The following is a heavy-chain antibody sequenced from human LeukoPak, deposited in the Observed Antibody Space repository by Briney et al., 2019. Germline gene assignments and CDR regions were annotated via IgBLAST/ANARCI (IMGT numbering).Heavy chain of an antibody. Sequence: GGSLRLSCVASGFTFSSYGMHWVRQAPGKGLEWVAVISYDGSNKCYADSVKGRFTISRDNSKNTLYLQMNSLRAEDMAVYYCVKRWTGTTIGQQDYWGQGTLVTVSS. CDR3: VKRWTGTTIGQQDY. D-gene: IGHD1-1*01. V-gene: IGHV3-30*18. CDR2: ISYDGSNK. CDR1: GFTFSSYG. J-gene: IGHJ4*02.